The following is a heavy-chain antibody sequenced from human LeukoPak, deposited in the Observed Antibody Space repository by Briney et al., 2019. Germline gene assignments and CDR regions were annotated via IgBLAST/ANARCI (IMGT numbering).Heavy chain of an antibody. J-gene: IGHJ4*02. CDR2: IYDSGST. D-gene: IGHD2-2*01. V-gene: IGHV4-34*09. CDR1: GGSFSGYY. CDR3: ARDRGVVVPFDS. Sequence: SETLSLTCAVYGGSFSGYYWSWIRQPPGKGLEWIGYIYDSGSTYYNPSLKSRVTISVDTSKNQFYLKLSSVTASDTAVYYCARDRGVVVPFDSWGLGALVTVSS.